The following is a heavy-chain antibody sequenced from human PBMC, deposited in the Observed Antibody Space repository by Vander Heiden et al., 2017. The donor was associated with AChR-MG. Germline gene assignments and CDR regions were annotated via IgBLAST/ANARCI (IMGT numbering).Heavy chain of an antibody. J-gene: IGHJ6*02. Sequence: VQPLESGGCVVQPGRSLILPCPASGFTFSSYAMHWVRQAPGKGLEWVAVISYDGSNKYYADSVKGRFTISRDNSKNTLYLQMNSLRAEDTAVYYCASSEDSSGYYYYYYGMDVWGQGTTVTVSS. D-gene: IGHD3-22*01. CDR2: ISYDGSNK. V-gene: IGHV3-30-3*01. CDR1: GFTFSSYA. CDR3: ASSEDSSGYYYYYYGMDV.